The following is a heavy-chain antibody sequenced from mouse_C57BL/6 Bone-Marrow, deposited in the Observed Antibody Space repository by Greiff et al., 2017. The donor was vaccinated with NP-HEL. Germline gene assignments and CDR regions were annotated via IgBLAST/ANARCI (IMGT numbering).Heavy chain of an antibody. D-gene: IGHD2-3*01. CDR1: GYAFSSYW. CDR2: IYPGDGDT. CDR3: ARLGGYYPYWYFDV. J-gene: IGHJ1*03. Sequence: QVQLQQSGAELVKPGASVKISCKASGYAFSSYWMNWVKQRPGKGLEWIGQIYPGDGDTNYNGKFKGKATLTADKSSSTAYMQLRSLTSEDSAVYFCARLGGYYPYWYFDVWGTGTTVTVSS. V-gene: IGHV1-80*01.